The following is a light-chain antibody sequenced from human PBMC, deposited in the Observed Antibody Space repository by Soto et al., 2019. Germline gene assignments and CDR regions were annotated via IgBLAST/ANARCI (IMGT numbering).Light chain of an antibody. Sequence: DIQRNQSPSTLSPSVSARVGLTCRASQTISSWLAWYQQKPGKAPKLLIYHAYSLESGVLSRFSGSESGTEFTLTINSLQPDDFATYYCQQYNSYSWPFGQGGKVDI. CDR1: QTISSW. J-gene: IGKJ1*01. V-gene: IGKV1-5*01. CDR2: HAY. CDR3: QQYNSYSWP.